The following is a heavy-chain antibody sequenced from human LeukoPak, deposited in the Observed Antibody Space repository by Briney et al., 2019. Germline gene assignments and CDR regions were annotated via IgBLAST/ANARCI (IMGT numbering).Heavy chain of an antibody. CDR1: GFTFSGYW. CDR3: VRGRGYTSSVDY. CDR2: INSDGSST. D-gene: IGHD6-13*01. V-gene: IGHV3-74*01. Sequence: GGSLRLSCAASGFTFSGYWMHWVRQAPGKGLVWVSRINSDGSSTSYADSVKGRFTISRDNAKNTLYLQMNSLRGEDTAMYFCVRGRGYTSSVDYWGQGTLVTVSS. J-gene: IGHJ4*02.